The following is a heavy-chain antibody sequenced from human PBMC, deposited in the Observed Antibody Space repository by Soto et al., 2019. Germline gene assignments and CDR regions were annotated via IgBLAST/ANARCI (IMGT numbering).Heavy chain of an antibody. CDR2: ISYDGSNK. CDR3: AKPVRGKWIYDAFDI. D-gene: IGHD5-12*01. J-gene: IGHJ3*02. Sequence: QVQLVESGGGVVQPGRSLRLSCAASGFTFSNYGMHWVRQAPGKGLEWVAVISYDGSNKYYADSVKGRFTISRDNSKNTLYLQMNSLRAEDTALYYCAKPVRGKWIYDAFDIWGQGTMVTVSS. V-gene: IGHV3-30*18. CDR1: GFTFSNYG.